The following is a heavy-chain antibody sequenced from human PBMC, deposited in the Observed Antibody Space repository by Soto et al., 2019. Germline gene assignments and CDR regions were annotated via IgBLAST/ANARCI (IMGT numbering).Heavy chain of an antibody. D-gene: IGHD4-4*01. CDR1: GLPFSSYG. J-gene: IGHJ6*02. CDR2: ISYDGSNK. Sequence: QVQLVESGGGVVQPGRSLRLSCAASGLPFSSYGMHWVRQAPGKWLEWVAVISYDGSNKYYADSVKGRFTISRDNSKNTLYLQMNSLRAEDTAVYYCGKDYSNSPFDGMDVWGQGTTVTVSS. V-gene: IGHV3-30*18. CDR3: GKDYSNSPFDGMDV.